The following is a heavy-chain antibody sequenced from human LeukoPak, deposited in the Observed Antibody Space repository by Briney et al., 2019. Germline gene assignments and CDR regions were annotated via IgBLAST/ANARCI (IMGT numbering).Heavy chain of an antibody. V-gene: IGHV1-2*04. J-gene: IGHJ4*02. CDR1: GYTFTGYY. CDR2: INPNSGDT. CDR3: ARGNAEGTSQAPDY. D-gene: IGHD2-2*01. Sequence: GASVKVSCKASGYTFTGYYLHWVRQAPGQGLEWVGWINPNSGDTNYAQKFQGWVTMTRDTSISTAYMELTRLKSDDTAVYYCARGNAEGTSQAPDYWGQGPLATVS.